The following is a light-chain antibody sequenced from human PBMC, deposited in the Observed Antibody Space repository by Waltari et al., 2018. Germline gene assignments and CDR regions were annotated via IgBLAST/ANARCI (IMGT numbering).Light chain of an antibody. CDR2: DAS. CDR3: QQTYSTPPYT. Sequence: DIQMTQSPSSLSASVGDRVTITCRASQSINNYLNWYQQQPGKAPKLLIYDASNLQSGVPSRFSGSGSGTDFTLTINSLQPEDFATYYCQQTYSTPPYTFGPGTRVDI. J-gene: IGKJ3*01. CDR1: QSINNY. V-gene: IGKV1-39*01.